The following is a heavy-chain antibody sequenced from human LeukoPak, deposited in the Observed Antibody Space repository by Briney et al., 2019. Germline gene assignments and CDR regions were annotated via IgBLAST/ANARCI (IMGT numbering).Heavy chain of an antibody. V-gene: IGHV3-20*04. CDR3: ARGLRFLEWLSGFDY. Sequence: PGGSLRLSCAASGFTFDDYGMSWVRRAPGKGLEWGSGINWNGGSTGYVASVTGRFTISRDNAKNSLYLQMNSLRAEDTALYYCARGLRFLEWLSGFDYWGQGTLVTVSS. CDR2: INWNGGST. D-gene: IGHD3-3*01. CDR1: GFTFDDYG. J-gene: IGHJ4*02.